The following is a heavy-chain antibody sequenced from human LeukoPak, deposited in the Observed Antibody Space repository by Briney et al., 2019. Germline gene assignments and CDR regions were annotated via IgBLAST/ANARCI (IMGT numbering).Heavy chain of an antibody. V-gene: IGHV4-59*11. CDR3: ASRPAGSTWYGVFDY. J-gene: IGHJ4*02. Sequence: SETLSLTCTVSGGPIDRHYWSWIRHPPATGLERIGYVFYPGSTNYNPSLKSRVTMSLDTSRDQFSLRLTSVTAADTAIYYCASRPAGSTWYGVFDYWSQGTLVTVSS. CDR1: GGPIDRHY. CDR2: VFYPGST. D-gene: IGHD6-13*01.